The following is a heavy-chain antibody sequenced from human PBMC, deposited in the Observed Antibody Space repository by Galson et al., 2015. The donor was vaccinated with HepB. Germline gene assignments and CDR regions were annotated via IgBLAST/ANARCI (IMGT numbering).Heavy chain of an antibody. CDR2: ISAYNGNT. CDR3: ASFTYYYDTKGYYYYMDV. J-gene: IGHJ6*03. CDR1: GYTFTSYG. Sequence: SVKVSCKASGYTFTSYGISWVRQAPGQGLEWMGWISAYNGNTNYAQKLQGRVTMTTDTSTSTAYMELRSLRSDDTAVYYCASFTYYYDTKGYYYYMDVWGKGTTVTVSS. D-gene: IGHD3-22*01. V-gene: IGHV1-18*01.